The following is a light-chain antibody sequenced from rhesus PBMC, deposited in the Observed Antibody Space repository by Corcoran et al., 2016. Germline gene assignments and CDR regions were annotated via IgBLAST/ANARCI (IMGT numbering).Light chain of an antibody. Sequence: DIVMTQTPLSLSVTPGEPASISCRSSQSLLHSNGYTYLHWYLQKPGHSPQLLIYEGCNRASGVPYRFSGSGSGTDFTLKISRVGAEDVGVYYCEQTLQTPWTFGQGPKVEIK. J-gene: IGKJ1*01. CDR1: QSLLHSNGYTY. CDR3: EQTLQTPWT. V-gene: IGKV2-78*01. CDR2: EGC.